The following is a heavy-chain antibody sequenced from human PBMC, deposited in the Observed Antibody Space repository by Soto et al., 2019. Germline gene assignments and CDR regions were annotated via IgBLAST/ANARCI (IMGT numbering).Heavy chain of an antibody. CDR1: GGSISSSNYY. D-gene: IGHD6-19*01. J-gene: IGHJ5*02. V-gene: IGHV4-39*01. CDR2: IYYRGST. Sequence: SETLSLTCTVSGGSISSSNYYWSWIRQPPGKGLEWIGTIYYRGSTFHNPSLSCRVSISVDTSKNQFSLKLSSVTAADTAVYYCARREAGTANWFDPWGQGTLVTVSS. CDR3: ARREAGTANWFDP.